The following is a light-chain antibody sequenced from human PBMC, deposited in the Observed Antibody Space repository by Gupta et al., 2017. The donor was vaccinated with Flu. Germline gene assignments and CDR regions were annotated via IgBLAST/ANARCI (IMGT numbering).Light chain of an antibody. CDR3: QEYNSYSNS. V-gene: IGKV1-5*03. CDR1: QSISSW. CDR2: KAS. Sequence: DMHITQSPSTLSASVGDRVTITCRASQSISSWLAWYQQKPGKAPKLLIYKASSLESGVRSRLSGRGSGTEFTLTIRSLQPDDFATYYCQEYNSYSNSFGQGTKLEIK. J-gene: IGKJ2*03.